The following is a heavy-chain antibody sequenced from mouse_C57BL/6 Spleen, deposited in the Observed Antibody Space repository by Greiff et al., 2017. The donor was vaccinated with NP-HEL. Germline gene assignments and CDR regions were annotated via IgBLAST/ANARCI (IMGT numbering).Heavy chain of an antibody. CDR1: GYAFSSYW. J-gene: IGHJ4*01. Sequence: QVHVKQSGAELVKPGASVKISCKASGYAFSSYWMNWVKQRPGKGLEWIGQIYPGDGDTNYNGKFKGKATLTADKSSSTAYMQLSSLTSEDSAVYFCAIITTVDAMDYWGQGTSVTVSS. D-gene: IGHD1-1*01. V-gene: IGHV1-80*01. CDR3: AIITTVDAMDY. CDR2: IYPGDGDT.